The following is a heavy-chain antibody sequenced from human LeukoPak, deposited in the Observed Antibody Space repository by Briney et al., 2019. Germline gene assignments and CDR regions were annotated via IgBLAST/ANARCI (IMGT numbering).Heavy chain of an antibody. CDR2: IIPIFGTA. V-gene: IGHV1-69*01. D-gene: IGHD4-17*01. CDR3: ARVEDDYGDYYFDY. J-gene: IGHJ4*02. Sequence: SVKFSCKASGGTFSSYAISWVRQAPGQGLEWMGGIIPIFGTANYAQKFQGRVTITADESTSTAYMELSSLRSEDTAVYYCARVEDDYGDYYFDYWGQGTLVTVSS. CDR1: GGTFSSYA.